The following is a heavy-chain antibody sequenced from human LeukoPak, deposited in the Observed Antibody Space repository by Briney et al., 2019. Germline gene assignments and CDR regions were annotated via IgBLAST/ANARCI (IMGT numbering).Heavy chain of an antibody. CDR3: ARRGSSWSRGWFDP. D-gene: IGHD6-13*01. J-gene: IGHJ5*02. Sequence: SETLSLTCTVSGGSISSYYWSWIRQPPGKGLEWIGEINHSGSTNYNPSLKSRVTISVDTSKNQFSLKLSSVTAADTAVYYCARRGSSWSRGWFDPWGQGTLVTVSS. CDR1: GGSISSYY. V-gene: IGHV4-34*01. CDR2: INHSGST.